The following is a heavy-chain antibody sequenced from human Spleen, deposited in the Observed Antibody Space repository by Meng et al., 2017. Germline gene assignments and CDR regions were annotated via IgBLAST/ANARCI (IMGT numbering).Heavy chain of an antibody. CDR1: GGSISSIDW. CDR3: ARGPTTMAHDFDY. V-gene: IGHV4-4*02. Sequence: QGQVQESGPGLGKPSGTLSLTCGVSGGSISSIDWWSWVRQPPGKGLEWIGEIYHGGDTNYNPSLKSRVTIAIDRSKNQFSLKPSSVTAADSAVYYCARGPTTMAHDFDYWGQGTLVTVSS. D-gene: IGHD4-11*01. CDR2: IYHGGDT. J-gene: IGHJ4*02.